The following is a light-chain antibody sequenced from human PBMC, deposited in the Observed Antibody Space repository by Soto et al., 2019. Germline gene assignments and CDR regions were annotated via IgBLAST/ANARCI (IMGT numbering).Light chain of an antibody. CDR1: RSVYND. Sequence: ETVMSQSPATLSVSPGERATLSCRASRSVYNDLAWYQQKPGQPPRLLIYDASTRATGIPARFSGSQSGTEFTLTISSLLSEHFAVYSCQQYNNWPLTFGGGTKVDI. CDR2: DAS. J-gene: IGKJ4*01. CDR3: QQYNNWPLT. V-gene: IGKV3D-15*01.